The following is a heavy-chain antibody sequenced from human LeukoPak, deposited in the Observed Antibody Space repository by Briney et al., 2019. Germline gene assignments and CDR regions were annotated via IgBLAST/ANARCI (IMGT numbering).Heavy chain of an antibody. D-gene: IGHD6-6*01. CDR1: GYTFTGYY. J-gene: IGHJ5*02. CDR2: INPNSGGT. Sequence: ASVKVSCKASGYTFTGYYMHWVRQAPGQGLEWMGWINPNSGGTNYAQKFQGRVTMTRDTSISTAYMELSRLRSDDTAVYYCASSRSSSSGNWFDPWGQGTLVTVSS. CDR3: ASSRSSSSGNWFDP. V-gene: IGHV1-2*02.